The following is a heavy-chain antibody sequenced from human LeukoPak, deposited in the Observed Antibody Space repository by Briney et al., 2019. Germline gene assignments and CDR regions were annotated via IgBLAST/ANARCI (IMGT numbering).Heavy chain of an antibody. J-gene: IGHJ6*03. CDR2: MNPNSDNT. CDR3: ARAGENRDALYYYYYMDV. V-gene: IGHV1-8*01. CDR1: GDTFTKYD. D-gene: IGHD2/OR15-2a*01. Sequence: ASVKVSCKASGDTFTKYDINWVRQATGQGLEWMGWMNPNSDNTAYAQKFQGRVSMTRNTSINTAYMELSSLTSEDTAVYYCARAGENRDALYYYYYMDVWGKGTTVTVSS.